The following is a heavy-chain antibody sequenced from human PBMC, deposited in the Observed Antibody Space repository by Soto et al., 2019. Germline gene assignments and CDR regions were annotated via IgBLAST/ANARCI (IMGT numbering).Heavy chain of an antibody. J-gene: IGHJ4*02. CDR3: ARAWFGELPDY. CDR2: ISNDGSNE. V-gene: IGHV3-30*03. CDR1: GFTFRWFG. Sequence: GGSLRLSCAGSGFTFRWFGMNWVRQAPGKGLEWVARISNDGSNEYYVDSVKGRFTISRDNSKNTLYLQMDSLRAEDTAVYYCARAWFGELPDYWGQGTLVTVSS. D-gene: IGHD3-10*01.